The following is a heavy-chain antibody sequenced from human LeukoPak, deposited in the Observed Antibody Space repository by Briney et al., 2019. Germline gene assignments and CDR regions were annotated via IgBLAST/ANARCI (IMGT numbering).Heavy chain of an antibody. CDR1: GFTVSSSY. J-gene: IGHJ4*02. Sequence: PGGSLRLSCAASGFTVSSSYMSWVRQAPGKGLEWVSVIYSGGSTYYADSVKGRFTISRDNSKNTLYLQMNSLRAEDTAVYYCARLGYYDSSGYRFDYWGQGTLVTVSS. CDR2: IYSGGST. CDR3: ARLGYYDSSGYRFDY. D-gene: IGHD3-22*01. V-gene: IGHV3-66*04.